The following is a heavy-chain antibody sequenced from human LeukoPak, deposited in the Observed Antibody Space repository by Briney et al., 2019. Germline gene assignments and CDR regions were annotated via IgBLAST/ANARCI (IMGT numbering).Heavy chain of an antibody. CDR2: MNPNSGNT. V-gene: IGHV1-8*03. Sequence: ASVKVSCKASGYTFTSYGINWVRQATGQGLEWMGWMNPNSGNTGYAQKFQGRVTITRNTSISTAYMELSSLRSEDTAVYYCARRYSSSWYRRPNWFDPWGQGTLVTVSS. J-gene: IGHJ5*02. CDR3: ARRYSSSWYRRPNWFDP. D-gene: IGHD6-13*01. CDR1: GYTFTSYG.